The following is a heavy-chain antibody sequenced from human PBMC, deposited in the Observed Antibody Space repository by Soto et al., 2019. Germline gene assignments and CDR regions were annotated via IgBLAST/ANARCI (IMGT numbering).Heavy chain of an antibody. CDR3: ARDQPGYSYGYGLGY. D-gene: IGHD5-18*01. Sequence: EVQLVESGGGLVKPGGSLRLSCAASGFTFSSYSMNWVRQAPGKGLEWVSSISSSSSYIYYADSVKGRFTISRDNAKNSLYLQMNSLRAEDTAVYYCARDQPGYSYGYGLGYWGQVNLVTVSS. J-gene: IGHJ4*02. CDR2: ISSSSSYI. V-gene: IGHV3-21*01. CDR1: GFTFSSYS.